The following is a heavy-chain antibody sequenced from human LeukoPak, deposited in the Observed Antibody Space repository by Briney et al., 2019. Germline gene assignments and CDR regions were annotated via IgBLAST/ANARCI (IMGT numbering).Heavy chain of an antibody. CDR3: ARDRYSSGWYYGMDV. Sequence: ASVKVSCKASGYTFTSYAMNWVRQAPGQGLEWVGWINTNTGNPTYAQGFTGRFVFSLDTSVSTAYLQISSLKAEDTAAYYCARDRYSSGWYYGMDVWGQGTTVTVSS. CDR2: INTNTGNP. J-gene: IGHJ6*01. V-gene: IGHV7-4-1*02. D-gene: IGHD6-19*01. CDR1: GYTFTSYA.